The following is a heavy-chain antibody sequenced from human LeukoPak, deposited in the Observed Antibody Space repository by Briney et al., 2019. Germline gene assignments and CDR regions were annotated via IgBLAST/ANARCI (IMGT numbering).Heavy chain of an antibody. CDR1: GYTFTGYY. D-gene: IGHD6-6*01. CDR2: INPNSGGT. Sequence: ASVKVSCKASGYTFTGYYIHWVRQAPGQGLEWMGWINPNSGGTNYAQKFQGRVTMTRDTSISTAYMELSRLRSDDTAVYYCAYRIATPYSPFDYWGQGTLVTVSS. V-gene: IGHV1-2*02. J-gene: IGHJ4*02. CDR3: AYRIATPYSPFDY.